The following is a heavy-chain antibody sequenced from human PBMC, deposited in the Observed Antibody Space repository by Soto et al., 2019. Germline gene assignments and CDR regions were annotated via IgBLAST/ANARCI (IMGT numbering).Heavy chain of an antibody. Sequence: SVKVSCKASGGTFISYAISWVRQAPGQGLEWMGGIIPIFGTANYAQKFQGRVTITADESTSTAYMELSSLRSEDTAVYYCATRITIFGVAVTTPYYYYYGMDVWGQGTTVTVSS. CDR3: ATRITIFGVAVTTPYYYYYGMDV. J-gene: IGHJ6*02. V-gene: IGHV1-69*13. D-gene: IGHD3-3*01. CDR1: GGTFISYA. CDR2: IIPIFGTA.